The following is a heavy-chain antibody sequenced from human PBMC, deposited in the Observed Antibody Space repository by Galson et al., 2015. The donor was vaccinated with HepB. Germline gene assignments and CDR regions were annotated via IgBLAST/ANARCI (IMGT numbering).Heavy chain of an antibody. V-gene: IGHV3-9*01. CDR3: AKDMGHGDYGWAFDV. J-gene: IGHJ3*01. Sequence: SLRLSCAGSGFIFDDYTMHWVRQVPGKGLEWVSRISWNSGNIGYADSVKGRFTISRDNAENSLFLQMDSLTAEDTALYYCAKDMGHGDYGWAFDVWGRGTMVIVSS. CDR1: GFIFDDYT. CDR2: ISWNSGNI. D-gene: IGHD4-17*01.